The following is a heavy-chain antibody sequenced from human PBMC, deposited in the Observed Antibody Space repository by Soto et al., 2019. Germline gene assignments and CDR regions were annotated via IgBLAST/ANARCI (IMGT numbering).Heavy chain of an antibody. D-gene: IGHD1-20*01. CDR2: IIPIFGTA. J-gene: IGHJ3*02. CDR3: ASNHMTTKIRRVTGFAFDI. CDR1: GGTFSSYA. V-gene: IGHV1-69*01. Sequence: QVQLVQSGAEVKKPGSSVKVSCKASGGTFSSYAISWVRQAPGQGLEWMGGIIPIFGTANYAQKFQGRVTITADESTSKAYMELSSLRSEDTAVYYCASNHMTTKIRRVTGFAFDIWGQGTMVTVSS.